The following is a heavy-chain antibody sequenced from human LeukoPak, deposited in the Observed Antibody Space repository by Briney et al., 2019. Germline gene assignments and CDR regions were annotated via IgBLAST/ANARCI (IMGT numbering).Heavy chain of an antibody. Sequence: GGSLRLSCAASGFTFSSYGMHWVRQAPGKGLEWVAFIRYDGSNKYYADSVKGRFTISRDNSKNTLYLQMNSLRAEDTAVYYCARKGFGSGSRGDDALDIWGQGTMVTVSS. D-gene: IGHD3-10*01. V-gene: IGHV3-30*02. J-gene: IGHJ3*02. CDR2: IRYDGSNK. CDR1: GFTFSSYG. CDR3: ARKGFGSGSRGDDALDI.